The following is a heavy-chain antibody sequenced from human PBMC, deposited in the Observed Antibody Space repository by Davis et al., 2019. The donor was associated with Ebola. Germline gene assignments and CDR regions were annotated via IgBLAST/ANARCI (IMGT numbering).Heavy chain of an antibody. J-gene: IGHJ4*02. CDR1: ASPVTSGGYF. CDR2: IYSSRDI. D-gene: IGHD2-21*02. V-gene: IGHV4-61*03. Sequence: PSETLSLTCAVSASPVTSGGYFWAWIRPPPGKGLEWIGYIYSSRDIHLSPSLRSRASIFRDTFKNHFSVALTSVTAADTAVYSCARVVGDFGDRSFHYWGQGTLVTVSS. CDR3: ARVVGDFGDRSFHY.